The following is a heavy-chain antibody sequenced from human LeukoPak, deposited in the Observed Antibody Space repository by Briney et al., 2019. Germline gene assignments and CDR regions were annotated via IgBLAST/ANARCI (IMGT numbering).Heavy chain of an antibody. D-gene: IGHD3-22*01. CDR1: GGSISSGDYY. J-gene: IGHJ4*02. V-gene: IGHV4-30-4*01. CDR2: IYYSGST. Sequence: SQTLSLTCTVSGGSISSGDYYWSWIRQPPGKGLEWIGYIYYSGSTYYSPSLKSRVTISVDTSKNQFSLKLSSVTAADTAVYYCARDAPYYYDSSNYHGGVDYWGQGTLVTVSS. CDR3: ARDAPYYYDSSNYHGGVDY.